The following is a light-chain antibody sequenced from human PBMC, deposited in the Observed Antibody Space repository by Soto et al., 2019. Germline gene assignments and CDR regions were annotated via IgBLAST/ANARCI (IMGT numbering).Light chain of an antibody. CDR2: LAS. CDR3: QQYGSSPPWT. V-gene: IGKV3-20*01. Sequence: EIVLTQSPGTLSLSPGERATLSCRASQSVSSSYLAWYQQKPGQAPRLLIYLASSRATGIPDRFSGSGSGTDFTLTISRLEPEDFAVYYRQQYGSSPPWTFGQGTKVDIK. CDR1: QSVSSSY. J-gene: IGKJ1*01.